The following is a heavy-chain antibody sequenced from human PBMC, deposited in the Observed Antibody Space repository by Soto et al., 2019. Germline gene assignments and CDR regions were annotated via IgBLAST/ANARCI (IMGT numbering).Heavy chain of an antibody. V-gene: IGHV1-69*01. D-gene: IGHD3-22*01. CDR3: AREIAVTGNDAFDT. CDR1: GGIFSNYA. J-gene: IGHJ3*02. Sequence: QVQLVQSGAEVKRPGSSVKVSCKASGGIFSNYAFSWVRQAPGQGLEWVGGIIPIFGTANYAQKLQGRVTITADESTPTVYMELSSLRSEDTALYYCAREIAVTGNDAFDTWGQGTMVTVSS. CDR2: IIPIFGTA.